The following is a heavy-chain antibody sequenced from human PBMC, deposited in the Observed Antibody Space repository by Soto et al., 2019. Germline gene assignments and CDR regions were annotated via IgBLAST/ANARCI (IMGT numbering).Heavy chain of an antibody. CDR3: VGGPYHDSTAYYSVFDS. CDR2: INAGNGNT. D-gene: IGHD3-22*01. J-gene: IGHJ4*02. Sequence: ASVKVSCKASGYTFTSYAMHWVRQAPGQRLEWMGWINAGNGNTKYSQKFQGRFTISRDNSKNTLYLQMSSLRAEDTAVYYCVGGPYHDSTAYYSVFDSWGQGTLVTVSS. V-gene: IGHV1-3*01. CDR1: GYTFTSYA.